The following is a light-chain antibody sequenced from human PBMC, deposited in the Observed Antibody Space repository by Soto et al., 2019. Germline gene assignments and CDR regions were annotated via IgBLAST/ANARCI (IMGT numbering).Light chain of an antibody. CDR3: QTWGTGIRV. CDR2: IHSDGSH. J-gene: IGLJ2*01. CDR1: SGHSSYA. V-gene: IGLV4-69*01. Sequence: QPVLTQSPSVSASLGASVKLTCTLDSGHSSYAIAWHQQQPEKGPRYLMRIHSDGSHTKGDGIPDRFSGSSSGAERYLTISSLQSEDEADYYCQTWGTGIRVFGGGTKLTVL.